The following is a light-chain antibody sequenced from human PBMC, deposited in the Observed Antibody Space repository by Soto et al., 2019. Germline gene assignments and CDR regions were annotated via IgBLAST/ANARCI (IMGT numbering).Light chain of an antibody. CDR3: QQRSKWPLT. Sequence: GTLSLSPGERATLSCRASQSVTDFLAWYQQKPGQAPRLLIYDASNRATGIPARFSGSGSGTDFTLTISSLEPEDFAVYYCQQRSKWPLTFGGGTKVDIK. CDR1: QSVTDF. J-gene: IGKJ4*01. CDR2: DAS. V-gene: IGKV3-11*01.